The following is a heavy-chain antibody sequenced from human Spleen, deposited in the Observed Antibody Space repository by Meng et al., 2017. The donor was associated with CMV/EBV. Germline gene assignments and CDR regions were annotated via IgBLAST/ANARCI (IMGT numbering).Heavy chain of an antibody. CDR1: GGSVSSGSYY. CDR3: ARAGYYYYGMDV. CDR2: INHSGST. V-gene: IGHV4-39*07. D-gene: IGHD3-10*01. J-gene: IGHJ6*02. Sequence: SETLSLTCSVSGGSVSSGSYYWSWIRQPPGKGLEWIGEINHSGSTNYNPSLKSRVTISVDTSKNQFSLKLSSVTAADTAVYYCARAGYYYYGMDVWGQGTTVTVS.